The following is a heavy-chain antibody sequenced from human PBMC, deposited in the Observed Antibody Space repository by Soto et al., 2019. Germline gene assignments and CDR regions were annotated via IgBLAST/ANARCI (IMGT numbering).Heavy chain of an antibody. J-gene: IGHJ6*02. CDR1: GYTFTGYY. Sequence: ASVTVSCKASGYTFTGYYMHWVRQAPGQGLEWMGWINPSGGSTSYAQKFQGRVTMTRDTSTSTVYMELSSLRSEDTAVYYCARVGIYSNPRDYYYGMDVWGQGTTVTVSS. CDR2: INPSGGST. D-gene: IGHD4-4*01. V-gene: IGHV1-46*01. CDR3: ARVGIYSNPRDYYYGMDV.